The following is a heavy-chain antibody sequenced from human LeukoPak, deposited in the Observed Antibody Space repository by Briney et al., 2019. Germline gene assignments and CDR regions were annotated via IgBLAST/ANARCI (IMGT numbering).Heavy chain of an antibody. CDR1: GGTFSSYA. CDR3: ARPWVKYCSGGSCYDGMDV. V-gene: IGHV1-69*01. Sequence: ASVKVSCKASGGTFSSYAISWVRQAPGQGLEWMGGIIPIFGTANYAQKFQGRVTITADESTSTAYMELSSLRSEDTAVYYCARPWVKYCSGGSCYDGMDVWGQGTTVTVS. CDR2: IIPIFGTA. J-gene: IGHJ6*02. D-gene: IGHD2-15*01.